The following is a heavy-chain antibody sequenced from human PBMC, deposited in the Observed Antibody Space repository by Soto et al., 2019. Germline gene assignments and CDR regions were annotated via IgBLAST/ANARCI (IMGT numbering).Heavy chain of an antibody. V-gene: IGHV3-21*06. D-gene: IGHD5-18*01. CDR3: TRDPEDTSLDNSSAP. Sequence: GGSLRVSCAASGFSFDRYGMSWVRQAPGKGLEWVSSISGGGRYIYYADSVKGRFTISRDNTENSLFLHMDSLRVDDTGVYFCTRDPEDTSLDNSSAPWGPATRATVST. J-gene: IGHJ5*02. CDR1: GFSFDRYG. CDR2: ISGGGRYI.